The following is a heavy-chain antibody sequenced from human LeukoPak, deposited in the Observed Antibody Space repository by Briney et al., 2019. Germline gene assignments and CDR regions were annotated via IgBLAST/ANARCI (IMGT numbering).Heavy chain of an antibody. CDR3: ARNRVTITTMRYFDP. J-gene: IGHJ5*02. CDR2: ISGYNGDT. V-gene: IGHV1-18*01. D-gene: IGHD4-11*01. CDR1: GYTFTTYG. Sequence: ASVKVYCKASGYTFTTYGISWVRQAPGQGLEWMGWISGYNGDTNYAQNFQGRVTMTTDTSTSTAYMELRSLRSDDTAVYYCARNRVTITTMRYFDPWGQGTRVTVSS.